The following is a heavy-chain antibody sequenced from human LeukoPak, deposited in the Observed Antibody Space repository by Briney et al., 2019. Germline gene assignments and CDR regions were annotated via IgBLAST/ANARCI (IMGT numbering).Heavy chain of an antibody. D-gene: IGHD3-9*01. Sequence: GGSLRLSCAASGFTFSNYGMHWVRQAPGKGLEWVAFIWPHGNDEDYADSVRGRFTISRDNSKNTLYAQMSSLRVEDTAVYYCARGRLGGHFNWMPSPPDYWGQGTLVTVSS. CDR3: ARGRLGGHFNWMPSPPDY. V-gene: IGHV3-30*02. J-gene: IGHJ4*02. CDR1: GFTFSNYG. CDR2: IWPHGNDE.